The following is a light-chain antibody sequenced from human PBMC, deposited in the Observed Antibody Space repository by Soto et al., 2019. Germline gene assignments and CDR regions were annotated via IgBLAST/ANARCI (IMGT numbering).Light chain of an antibody. V-gene: IGLV1-40*01. Sequence: QSVLTPPPSVSGAPGQRVTIPCTGSSSNIGSFYDVHWYQQLPGTVPKLLIYSDNNRPSGVPDRFSGSKSGTAASLAITGLQAEDEADYYCQSYDNSLNHVVFGGGTKRTVL. CDR2: SDN. CDR1: SSNIGSFYD. J-gene: IGLJ2*01. CDR3: QSYDNSLNHVV.